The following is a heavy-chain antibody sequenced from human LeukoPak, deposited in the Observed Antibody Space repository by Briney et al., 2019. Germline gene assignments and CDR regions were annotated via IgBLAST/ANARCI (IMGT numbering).Heavy chain of an antibody. Sequence: SETLSLTCAVYGGSFSGYYWSWIRQPPGKGLEWIGEINHSGSTNYNPSLKSRVTISVDTSKNQFSLKLSSVTAADTAVYYCARGRRGSSGYYRRGANWFDPWGQGTLVTVSS. V-gene: IGHV4-34*01. CDR3: ARGRRGSSGYYRRGANWFDP. CDR1: GGSFSGYY. D-gene: IGHD3-22*01. CDR2: INHSGST. J-gene: IGHJ5*02.